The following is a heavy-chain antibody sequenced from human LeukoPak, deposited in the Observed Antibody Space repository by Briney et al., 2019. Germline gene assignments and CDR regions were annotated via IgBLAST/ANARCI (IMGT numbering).Heavy chain of an antibody. CDR2: IYYSGST. D-gene: IGHD3-10*01. J-gene: IGHJ4*02. CDR3: ARVGTYGSESYLSWLDY. V-gene: IGHV4-59*01. Sequence: PSETLSLTCTVSGGSISSYYWSWIRQPPGKGLVGIGYIYYSGSTNYNPSLKSRVTISVDTSKNQFSLKLSSVTAADTAVYYCARVGTYGSESYLSWLDYWGQGTLVTVSS. CDR1: GGSISSYY.